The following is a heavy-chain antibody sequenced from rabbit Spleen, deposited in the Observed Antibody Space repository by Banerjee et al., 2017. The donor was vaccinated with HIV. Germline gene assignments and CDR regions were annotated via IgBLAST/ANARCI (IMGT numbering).Heavy chain of an antibody. CDR1: GFDFSAYG. CDR2: IAGSGSGFT. V-gene: IGHV1S45*01. Sequence: QEQLVESGGGLVQPGGSLTLSCKASGFDFSAYGMSWVRQAPGKGLEWISCIAGSGSGFTYSATWATGRFTCSKTSSTTVTLQMTSLTAADTTTYFCARDSGSSFSSYGMDLWGQGTLVTVS. J-gene: IGHJ6*01. CDR3: ARDSGSSFSSYGMDL. D-gene: IGHD8-1*01.